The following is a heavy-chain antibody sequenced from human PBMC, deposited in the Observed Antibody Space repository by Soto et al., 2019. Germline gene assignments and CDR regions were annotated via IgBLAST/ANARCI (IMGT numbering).Heavy chain of an antibody. CDR2: ISWNSGSI. CDR1: GFAFDDYA. CDR3: AKDMRYYDFWSGYLDY. J-gene: IGHJ4*02. D-gene: IGHD3-3*01. V-gene: IGHV3-9*01. Sequence: EVQLVESGGGLVQPGRSLRLSCAASGFAFDDYAMQWVRQAPGKGLEWVSGISWNSGSIGYADSVKGRFTISRDNAKIYLYLQMNSLRAEDTALYYCAKDMRYYDFWSGYLDYWGQGTLVTVSS.